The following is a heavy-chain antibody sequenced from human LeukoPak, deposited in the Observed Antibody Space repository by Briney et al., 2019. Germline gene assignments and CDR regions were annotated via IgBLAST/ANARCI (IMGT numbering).Heavy chain of an antibody. V-gene: IGHV1-2*02. J-gene: IGHJ4*02. CDR3: ARDFSWGVDS. Sequence: VASVKVSCKTSAYGFTGYFFHWIRQAPGQGLEWMGWINANSGDTNYAQQFQGRLTMTRDRSISTVYMELSRLRTDDTAVYYCARDFSWGVDSWGQGTLVTVSS. CDR2: INANSGDT. D-gene: IGHD3-10*01. CDR1: AYGFTGYF.